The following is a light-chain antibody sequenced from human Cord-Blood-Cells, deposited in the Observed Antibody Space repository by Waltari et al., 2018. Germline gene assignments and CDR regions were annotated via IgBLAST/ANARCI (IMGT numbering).Light chain of an antibody. Sequence: QSVLTQSPSASGTPGQRVTISCSGSSSNIGSNYVYWYQQLPGTAPKLLIYRNNQRPAGVPDRFYGSKSGTSASLAISGLRSEDEADYYCAAWDDSLSGWVFGGGTKLTVL. CDR2: RNN. CDR1: SSNIGSNY. J-gene: IGLJ3*02. V-gene: IGLV1-47*01. CDR3: AAWDDSLSGWV.